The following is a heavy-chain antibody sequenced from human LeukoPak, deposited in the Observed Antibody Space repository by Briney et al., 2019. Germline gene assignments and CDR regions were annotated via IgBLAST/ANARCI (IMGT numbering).Heavy chain of an antibody. CDR1: GSTFSSYS. J-gene: IGHJ6*02. CDR2: ISSSSSYI. V-gene: IGHV3-21*01. CDR3: ARAISSSWSGRDYGMDV. D-gene: IGHD6-13*01. Sequence: PGGSLRLSCAASGSTFSSYSMNWVRQAPGKGLEWVSSISSSSSYIYYADSVKGRFTISRDNAKSSLYLQMNSLRAEDTAVYYCARAISSSWSGRDYGMDVWGQGTTVTVSS.